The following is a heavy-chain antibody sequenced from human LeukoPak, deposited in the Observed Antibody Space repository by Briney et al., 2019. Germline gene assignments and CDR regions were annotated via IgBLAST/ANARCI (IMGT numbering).Heavy chain of an antibody. CDR3: THDSSGYYSLHS. D-gene: IGHD3-22*01. V-gene: IGHV3-15*01. Sequence: GGSLRLSCAASGFSVSDAWMNWVRQAPGKGLEWVGRIKSLAAGGTTDYAAPVKGRFIISRVDSKNTVYLQMNSLKTEDTAVYYCTHDSSGYYSLHSWGQGTLVTVSS. J-gene: IGHJ4*02. CDR1: GFSVSDAW. CDR2: IKSLAAGGTT.